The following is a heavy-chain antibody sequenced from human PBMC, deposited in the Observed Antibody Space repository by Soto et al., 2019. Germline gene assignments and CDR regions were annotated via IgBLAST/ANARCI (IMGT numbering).Heavy chain of an antibody. Sequence: GGSLRLSCAASGFTFSSYSMNWVRQAPGKGLEWVSSISSSSSYIYYADSVKGRFTISRDNAKNSLYLQMNSLRAEDTAVYYSAKAGSGSYGFDYWGQGTLVTVSS. CDR2: ISSSSSYI. D-gene: IGHD1-26*01. J-gene: IGHJ4*02. CDR3: AKAGSGSYGFDY. CDR1: GFTFSSYS. V-gene: IGHV3-21*04.